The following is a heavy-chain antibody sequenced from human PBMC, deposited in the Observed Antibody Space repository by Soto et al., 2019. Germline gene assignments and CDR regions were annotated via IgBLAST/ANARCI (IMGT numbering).Heavy chain of an antibody. D-gene: IGHD5-12*01. CDR2: IFHSGTT. V-gene: IGHV4-34*12. CDR3: ARARLEPTERYFQS. J-gene: IGHJ1*01. Sequence: SXTLSLTGAVYGGSFSGYYCSWIIQPPGKGLEWMGYIFHSGTTHYNPSLESRLTISVDTSKNQFSLRLASVSAADAAVYYCARARLEPTERYFQSWGQGTQVTVSS. CDR1: GGSFSGYY.